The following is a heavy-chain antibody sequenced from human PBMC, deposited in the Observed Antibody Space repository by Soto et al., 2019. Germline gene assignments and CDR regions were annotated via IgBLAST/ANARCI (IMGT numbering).Heavy chain of an antibody. CDR3: AKVWGVVVPAYYFDY. J-gene: IGHJ4*02. CDR2: ISGSGGST. CDR1: GFTFSSYA. V-gene: IGHV3-23*01. Sequence: GGSLRLSCAASGFTFSSYAMSWVRQAPGKGLEWVSAISGSGGSTYYADSVKGRFTISRDNSKNTLYLQMNSLRAEDPAVYYCAKVWGVVVPAYYFDYWGQGTLVTVSS. D-gene: IGHD2-2*01.